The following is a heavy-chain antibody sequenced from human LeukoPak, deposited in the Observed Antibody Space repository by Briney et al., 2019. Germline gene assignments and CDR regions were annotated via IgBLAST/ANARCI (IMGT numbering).Heavy chain of an antibody. CDR3: ATVAVIRGVTYFDY. V-gene: IGHV4-59*01. CDR2: LFYSGST. D-gene: IGHD3-10*01. Sequence: TTETLSLTCTVSGGSISSYYWSWIRQPPGKGLEWIAYLFYSGSTDYNPSLGSRVTISVDTSKNQFSLKLRSVNAADTAVYYCATVAVIRGVTYFDYWGQGTLVTASS. CDR1: GGSISSYY. J-gene: IGHJ4*02.